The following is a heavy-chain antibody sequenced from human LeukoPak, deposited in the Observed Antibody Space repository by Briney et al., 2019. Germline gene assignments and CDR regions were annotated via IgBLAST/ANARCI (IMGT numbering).Heavy chain of an antibody. CDR1: GYTFTGYY. D-gene: IGHD3-22*01. V-gene: IGHV1-2*04. Sequence: ASVKVSCMASGYTFTGYYMHWVRQAPGQGLEWMGWINPNSGGTNYAQKFQGWVTMTRDTSINTAYMELSRLRPDDTAVYYCARDRGYYDSSGFWGFDPWGQGTLVTVSS. CDR2: INPNSGGT. CDR3: ARDRGYYDSSGFWGFDP. J-gene: IGHJ5*02.